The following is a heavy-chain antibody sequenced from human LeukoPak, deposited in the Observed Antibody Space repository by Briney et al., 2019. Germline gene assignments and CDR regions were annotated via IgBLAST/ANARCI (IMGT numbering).Heavy chain of an antibody. CDR1: GFTFSSYS. Sequence: GGSLRLSCAASGFTFSSYSMNWVRQAPGKGLEWVSYISSSSSTIYYADSVKGRFTIPRDNAKNSLYLQMNSLRDEDTAVYYCAMTMGIVVVTAATFVYGGQGTLVRLL. V-gene: IGHV3-48*02. CDR2: ISSSSSTI. CDR3: AMTMGIVVVTAATFVY. D-gene: IGHD2-2*03. J-gene: IGHJ4*02.